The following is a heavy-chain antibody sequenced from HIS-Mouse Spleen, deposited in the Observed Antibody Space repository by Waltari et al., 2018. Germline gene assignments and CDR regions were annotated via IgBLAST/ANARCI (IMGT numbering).Heavy chain of an antibody. D-gene: IGHD6-13*01. V-gene: IGHV4-39*07. CDR1: GGSISSSSYY. Sequence: QLQLQESGPGLVKPSETLSLTCTVSGGSISSSSYYWGWIRQPPGKGLERIGSIYYSGGTYYNPSLMSLLTISVDTSKNQFSLKLSSVTAADTAVYYCAREIPYSSSWYDWYFDLWGRGTLVTVSS. J-gene: IGHJ2*01. CDR2: IYYSGGT. CDR3: AREIPYSSSWYDWYFDL.